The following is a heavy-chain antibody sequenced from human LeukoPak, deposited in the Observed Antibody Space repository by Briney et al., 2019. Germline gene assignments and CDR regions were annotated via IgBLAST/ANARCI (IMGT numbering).Heavy chain of an antibody. J-gene: IGHJ4*02. CDR1: GFTFSSYA. CDR3: ARLIVVVPAANTARDY. Sequence: GGSLRLSCAASGFTFSSYAMHWVRQAPGKGLEWVAVISYDGSNKYYADSVKGRFTISRDNPKNTLYLQMNSRRAEDTAVYYCARLIVVVPAANTARDYWGQGTLVTVSS. CDR2: ISYDGSNK. V-gene: IGHV3-30*01. D-gene: IGHD2-2*01.